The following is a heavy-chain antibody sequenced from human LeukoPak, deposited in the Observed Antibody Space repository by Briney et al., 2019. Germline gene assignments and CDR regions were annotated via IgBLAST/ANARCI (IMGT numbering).Heavy chain of an antibody. J-gene: IGHJ3*02. Sequence: SETLSLTCTVSGGSISSYYWGWIRQPPGKGLEWIGSIYYSGSTYYNPSLKSRVTISVDTSKNQFSLKLSSVTAADTAVYYCARGGYSYGSSFDIWGQGTMVTVSS. D-gene: IGHD5-18*01. CDR3: ARGGYSYGSSFDI. CDR1: GGSISSYY. CDR2: IYYSGST. V-gene: IGHV4-39*07.